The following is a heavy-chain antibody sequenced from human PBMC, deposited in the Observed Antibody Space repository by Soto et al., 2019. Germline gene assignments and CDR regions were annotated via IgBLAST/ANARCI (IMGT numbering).Heavy chain of an antibody. CDR3: ARVPIAADEHFDY. J-gene: IGHJ4*02. Sequence: GGSLRLSCAASGFTFSFYSMNWVRQAPGKGLEWVSYISSTSSTIYYADSAKGRFTISRDNAKTSLYLQMNSLRAEDTAVYYCARVPIAADEHFDYWGQGALVTVSS. CDR1: GFTFSFYS. V-gene: IGHV3-48*01. D-gene: IGHD6-13*01. CDR2: ISSTSSTI.